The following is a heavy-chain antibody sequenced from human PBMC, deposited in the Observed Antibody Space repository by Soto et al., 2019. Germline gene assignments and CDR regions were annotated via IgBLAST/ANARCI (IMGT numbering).Heavy chain of an antibody. J-gene: IGHJ6*02. D-gene: IGHD3-9*01. CDR1: GGTFSSYA. V-gene: IGHV1-69*13. Sequence: ASVKVSCKASGGTFSSYAISWVRQAPGQGLEWMGGIIPIFGTANYAQKFQGRVTITADGSTSTAYMELSSLRSEDTAVYYCARSLNKLRYFDWLLPTYGMDVWGQGTTVTVSS. CDR2: IIPIFGTA. CDR3: ARSLNKLRYFDWLLPTYGMDV.